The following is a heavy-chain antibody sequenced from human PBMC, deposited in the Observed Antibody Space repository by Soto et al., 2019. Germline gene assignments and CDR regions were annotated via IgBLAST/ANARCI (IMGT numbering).Heavy chain of an antibody. V-gene: IGHV1-18*01. D-gene: IGHD4-4*01. CDR3: AGEPFGGQNGYSIRPSYYYYYGMDV. Sequence: ASVKVSCKASGYTFTSYGISWVRQAPGQGLDWMGWISAYNGNTNYAQKLQGRVTMTTDTSTSTAYMELRSRRSDDTAVYYCAGEPFGGQNGYSIRPSYYYYYGMDVWGQGTTVTVSS. J-gene: IGHJ6*02. CDR1: GYTFTSYG. CDR2: ISAYNGNT.